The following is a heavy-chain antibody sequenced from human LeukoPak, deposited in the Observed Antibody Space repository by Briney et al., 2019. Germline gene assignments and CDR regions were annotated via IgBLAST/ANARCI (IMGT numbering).Heavy chain of an antibody. V-gene: IGHV1-3*01. Sequence: ASVKVSCKASGYNFITYAMHWVRQAPGQGLEWMGYINVGNGDTKYSQKFQGRVTFTRDTSASIAYMEPSSLTSEDTAIYYCARKNYGDRHPYDYWGQGTLVAVSS. CDR3: ARKNYGDRHPYDY. CDR2: INVGNGDT. D-gene: IGHD2-21*02. J-gene: IGHJ4*02. CDR1: GYNFITYA.